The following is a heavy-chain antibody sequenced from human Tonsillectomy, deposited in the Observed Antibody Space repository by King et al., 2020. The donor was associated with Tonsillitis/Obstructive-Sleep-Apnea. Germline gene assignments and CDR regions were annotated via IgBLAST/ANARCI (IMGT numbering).Heavy chain of an antibody. V-gene: IGHV1-46*01. CDR2: INPSSGVT. D-gene: IGHD2-21*01. Sequence: QLVQSGAEVKTPGASVKVSCKASGYTFTRYYIHWVRQARGQGLEWRGIINPSSGVTTYEQKFQGRVSMTTDTSASTVYLELSSLRSEDTAVYYWARDDTVGRYIDSWGQGTLVTVSS. CDR3: ARDDTVGRYIDS. CDR1: GYTFTRYY. J-gene: IGHJ4*02.